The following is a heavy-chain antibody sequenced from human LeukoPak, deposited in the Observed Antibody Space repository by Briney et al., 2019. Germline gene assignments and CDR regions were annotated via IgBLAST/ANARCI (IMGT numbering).Heavy chain of an antibody. CDR2: INPNSGGT. CDR1: GYTFTGYY. J-gene: IGHJ4*02. V-gene: IGHV1-2*02. D-gene: IGHD6-19*01. CDR3: ARLGPRSAVYFDY. Sequence: ASVEVSCKASGYTFTGYYMHWVRQAPGQGLEWMGWINPNSGGTNYAQKFQGRVTMTRDTSISTAYMELSRLRSDDTAVYYCARLGPRSAVYFDYWGQGTLVTVSS.